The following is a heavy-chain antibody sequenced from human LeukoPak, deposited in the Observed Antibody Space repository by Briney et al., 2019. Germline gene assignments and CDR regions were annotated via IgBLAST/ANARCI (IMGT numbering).Heavy chain of an antibody. CDR1: GYTFTIYG. CDR3: ARDYELGPGRDCFDP. D-gene: IGHD2-21*01. V-gene: IGHV1-18*01. Sequence: ASVKVSCKASGYTFTIYGISWVRPAPGQGLEWMGWISGYSGDTNYAQKFQGRVTLTTDTSTSTVYMELRSLRSDDTAVFYCARDYELGPGRDCFDPWGQGTLVTVSS. CDR2: ISGYSGDT. J-gene: IGHJ5*02.